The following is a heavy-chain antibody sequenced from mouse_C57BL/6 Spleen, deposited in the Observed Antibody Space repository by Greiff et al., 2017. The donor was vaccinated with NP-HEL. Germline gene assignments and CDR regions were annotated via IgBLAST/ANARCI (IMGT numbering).Heavy chain of an antibody. J-gene: IGHJ2*01. Sequence: VQVVGSGAELVKPGASVKISCKASGYAFSSYWMNWVKQRPGKGLEWIGQIYPGDGDTNYNGKFKGKATLTADKSSSTAYMQLSSLTSEDSAVYFCAREGAHYYGSRGYFDYWGQGTTLTVSS. V-gene: IGHV1-80*01. CDR3: AREGAHYYGSRGYFDY. CDR1: GYAFSSYW. CDR2: IYPGDGDT. D-gene: IGHD1-1*01.